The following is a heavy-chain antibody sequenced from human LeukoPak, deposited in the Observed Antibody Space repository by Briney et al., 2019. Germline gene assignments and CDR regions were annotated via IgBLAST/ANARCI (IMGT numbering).Heavy chain of an antibody. Sequence: SETLSLTCTLSGASIVNYYWSWIRQPAGKGLEWIGRFYSSGNTNYSPSLNSRVTMSVDTSKNQFSLKLTSVTAADTAIYYRARLHYGGDFFDYWGQGTLVTVSS. J-gene: IGHJ4*02. CDR3: ARLHYGGDFFDY. CDR1: GASIVNYY. CDR2: FYSSGNT. V-gene: IGHV4-4*07. D-gene: IGHD4-23*01.